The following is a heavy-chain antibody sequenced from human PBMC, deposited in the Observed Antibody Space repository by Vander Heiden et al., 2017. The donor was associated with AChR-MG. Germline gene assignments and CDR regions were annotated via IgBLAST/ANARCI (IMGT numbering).Heavy chain of an antibody. J-gene: IGHJ3*02. V-gene: IGHV1-69*01. D-gene: IGHD6-6*01. Sequence: QVQLVQSGAEVKKPGSSVKVSCTASGGTFSSYAISWVRQAPGQGLEWMGGIIPIFGTANYAQKFQGRVTITADESTSTAYMELSSLRSEDTAVYYCARDEGGIAARPSAFDIWGQGTMVTVSS. CDR1: GGTFSSYA. CDR3: ARDEGGIAARPSAFDI. CDR2: IIPIFGTA.